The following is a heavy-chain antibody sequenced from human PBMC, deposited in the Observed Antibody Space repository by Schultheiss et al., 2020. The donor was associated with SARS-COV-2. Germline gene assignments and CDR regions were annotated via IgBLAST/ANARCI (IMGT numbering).Heavy chain of an antibody. CDR3: ARGSTQGVYYGLDV. CDR1: GLLFSDYG. V-gene: IGHV3-30*03. Sequence: GGSLRLSCAASGLLFSDYGMTWVRQPPGKGLEWVAVISYDGSNKYYADSVKGRLTISRDNAKSSLFLRLNRLTHEDTAVYYCARGSTQGVYYGLDVWGQGTTVTVSS. D-gene: IGHD6-13*01. CDR2: ISYDGSNK. J-gene: IGHJ6*02.